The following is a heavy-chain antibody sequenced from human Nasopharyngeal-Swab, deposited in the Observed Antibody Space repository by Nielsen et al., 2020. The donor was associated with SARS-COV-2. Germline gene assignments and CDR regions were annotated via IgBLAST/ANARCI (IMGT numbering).Heavy chain of an antibody. CDR2: IWYDGSKR. V-gene: IGHV3-33*06. Sequence: IWYDGSKRYYADSVTGRFTISRDNSKNTLYLQMNSLRAGDTAVYYCAKDPMLGPLDYWGQGTLVTVSS. CDR3: AKDPMLGPLDY. D-gene: IGHD3-10*02. J-gene: IGHJ4*02.